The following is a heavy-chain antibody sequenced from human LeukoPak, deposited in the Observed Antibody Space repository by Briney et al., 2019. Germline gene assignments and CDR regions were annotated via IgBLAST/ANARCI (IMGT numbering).Heavy chain of an antibody. CDR2: ISGSGGST. CDR3: AKAREHKTYYYYYMDV. CDR1: GFTVSSNY. V-gene: IGHV3-23*01. J-gene: IGHJ6*03. D-gene: IGHD1/OR15-1a*01. Sequence: PGGSLRLSCAASGFTVSSNYMSWVRQAPGKGLEWVSAISGSGGSTYYADSVKGRFTISRDNSKNTLYLQMNSLRAEDTAVYYCAKAREHKTYYYYYMDVWGKGTTVTVSS.